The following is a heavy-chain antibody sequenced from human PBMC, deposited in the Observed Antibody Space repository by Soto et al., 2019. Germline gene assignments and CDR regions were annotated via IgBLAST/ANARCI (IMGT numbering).Heavy chain of an antibody. Sequence: QVQLVDSGGGVVQPGRSLRLSCTASGFIFSNYGMHWVRQAPGKGLEWVAFISYDGSNKYYADSVKDRFTISRDNSKNTLYVEMNSLRAEETAVYFCANVPLRPYSFDYWGQGTLVTVSS. V-gene: IGHV3-30*18. CDR2: ISYDGSNK. CDR1: GFIFSNYG. D-gene: IGHD3-16*01. J-gene: IGHJ4*02. CDR3: ANVPLRPYSFDY.